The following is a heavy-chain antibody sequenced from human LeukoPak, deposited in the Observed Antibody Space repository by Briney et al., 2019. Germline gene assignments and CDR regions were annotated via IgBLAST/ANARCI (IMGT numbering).Heavy chain of an antibody. CDR1: GGSISSYY. D-gene: IGHD3-22*01. V-gene: IGHV4-59*12. CDR2: IYYSGYT. J-gene: IGHJ4*02. Sequence: SETLSLTCTVSGGSISSYYWSWIRQPPGKGLEWIGCIYYSGYTNYKSSLKSRVTISVDTSKNQFSLKLSSVTAADTAVYYCARDGGYYYDSSGYSYWGQGTLVTVSS. CDR3: ARDGGYYYDSSGYSY.